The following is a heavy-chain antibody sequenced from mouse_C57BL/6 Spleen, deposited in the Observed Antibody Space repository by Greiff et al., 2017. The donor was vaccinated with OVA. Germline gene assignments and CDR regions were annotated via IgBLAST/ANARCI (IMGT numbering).Heavy chain of an antibody. CDR3: ARRFGIYSEAMDY. J-gene: IGHJ4*01. V-gene: IGHV1-18*01. D-gene: IGHD1-1*01. CDR1: GYTFTDYN. CDR2: INPNNGGT. Sequence: DVQLQESGPELVKPGASVKIPCKASGYTFTDYNMDWVKQSHGKSLEWIGDINPNNGGTIYNQKFKGKATLTVDKSSSTAYMELRSLTSEDTAVYYCARRFGIYSEAMDYWGQGTSVTVSS.